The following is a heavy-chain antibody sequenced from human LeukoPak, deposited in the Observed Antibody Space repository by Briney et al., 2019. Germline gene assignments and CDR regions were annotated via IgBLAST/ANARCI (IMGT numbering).Heavy chain of an antibody. CDR2: INSRSSYI. D-gene: IGHD5-18*01. Sequence: TGGSLRLSCAASGFTFSSYSMNWVRQAPGKGLEWVSSINSRSSYIYYADSVKGRFTVSRGNAQNSLYLQMNSLRAEDTAVYYCAREIAGYSYGAFDYWGQGTLFTVSS. CDR1: GFTFSSYS. V-gene: IGHV3-21*01. J-gene: IGHJ4*02. CDR3: AREIAGYSYGAFDY.